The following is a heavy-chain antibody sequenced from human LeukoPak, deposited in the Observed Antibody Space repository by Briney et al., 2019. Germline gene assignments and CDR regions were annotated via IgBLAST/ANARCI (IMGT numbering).Heavy chain of an antibody. D-gene: IGHD5-18*01. V-gene: IGHV7-4-1*02. CDR1: GYSFTNYA. Sequence: GASVKVSCKASGYSFTNYAMNWVRQAPGQGLEWMGWININTGNPTYAQAFIGRFVLSLDTSVSTAYLQISSLKAEDTAVYYCARRGVFGYSHDLWGRGTLVTVSS. CDR2: ININTGNP. CDR3: ARRGVFGYSHDL. J-gene: IGHJ2*01.